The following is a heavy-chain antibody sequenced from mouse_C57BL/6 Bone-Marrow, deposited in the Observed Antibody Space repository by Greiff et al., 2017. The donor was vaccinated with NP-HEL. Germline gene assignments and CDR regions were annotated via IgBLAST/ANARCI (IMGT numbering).Heavy chain of an antibody. V-gene: IGHV2-9*01. J-gene: IGHJ4*01. CDR1: GFSLTSYG. Sequence: QVQLKESGPGLVAPSQSLSITCTVSGFSLTSYGVDWVRQPPGKGLEWLGVIWGGGSTNYYSDLMSSLSTSTDNSKKHVILKMNSLQTDDTAMFYCAKRDLGICYAMDYWGQGTSVTVSS. CDR2: IWGGGST. CDR3: AKRDLGICYAMDY. D-gene: IGHD2-13*01.